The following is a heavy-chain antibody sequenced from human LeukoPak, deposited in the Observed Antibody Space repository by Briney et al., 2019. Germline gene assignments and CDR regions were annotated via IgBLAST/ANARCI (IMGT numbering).Heavy chain of an antibody. J-gene: IGHJ4*02. CDR2: ITTSSGYI. CDR3: ARDRYSGSYPLDY. D-gene: IGHD1-26*01. CDR1: GFTFSSYS. Sequence: KSGGSLRLSCAASGFTFSSYSMNWVRQAPGKGLEWVSSITTSSGYIYYADSVKGRFTISRDNAKNSLYLQMNSLRAEDTAVYYCARDRYSGSYPLDYWGQGTLVTVSS. V-gene: IGHV3-21*01.